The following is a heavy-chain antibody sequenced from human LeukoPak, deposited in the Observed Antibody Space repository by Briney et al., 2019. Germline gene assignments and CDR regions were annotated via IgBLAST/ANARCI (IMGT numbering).Heavy chain of an antibody. D-gene: IGHD3-22*01. CDR1: GFTVSSSY. J-gene: IGHJ4*02. V-gene: IGHV3-53*01. CDR3: ARGHSSGNPDPFDS. Sequence: PGGSLRLSCAASGFTVSSSYMSWVRQAPGKGLEWVSVIYSGGSIHYAGSVKGRFTISRDNAKNTLYLQMNSLRADDTAVYYCARGHSSGNPDPFDSWGQGTPVIVSS. CDR2: IYSGGSI.